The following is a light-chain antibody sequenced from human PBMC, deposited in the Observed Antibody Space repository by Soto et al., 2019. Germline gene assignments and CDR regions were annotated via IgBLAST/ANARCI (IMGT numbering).Light chain of an antibody. V-gene: IGKV4-1*01. CDR1: QSVLYSSNNKNY. CDR2: SAS. Sequence: DIVMTQSPDSPAVSLGERATINCKSSQSVLYSSNNKNYLAWYQQKPGQPPNLLIYSASTLRSGVPSRFSGSESGTLFTLTITNLQPEDFATYYCQQASSFPLTVGGGTKVDIK. CDR3: QQASSFPLT. J-gene: IGKJ4*01.